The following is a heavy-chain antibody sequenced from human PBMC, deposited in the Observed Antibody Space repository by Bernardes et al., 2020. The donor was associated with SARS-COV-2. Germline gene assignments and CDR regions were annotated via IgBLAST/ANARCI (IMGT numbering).Heavy chain of an antibody. CDR2: IYFSGST. Sequence: SETLSLTCIVSGGSISPYYWSWIRQSPGKGLEWIGYIYFSGSTNYNPSLKSRVTISVDTSKNQFSLKLSSVTVADTAVYYCAREGGPDYWGQGTLVTVSS. CDR1: GGSISPYY. J-gene: IGHJ4*02. D-gene: IGHD1-26*01. CDR3: AREGGPDY. V-gene: IGHV4-59*01.